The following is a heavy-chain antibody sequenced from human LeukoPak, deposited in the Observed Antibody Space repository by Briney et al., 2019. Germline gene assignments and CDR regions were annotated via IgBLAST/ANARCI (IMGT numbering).Heavy chain of an antibody. CDR3: AREYYYDSSGYSVDYYYYGMDV. J-gene: IGHJ6*02. D-gene: IGHD3-22*01. CDR2: INPNSGGT. Sequence: ASVKVSCKTSGYTFTDYFVHWVRQAPGQGLEWMGWINPNSGGTEYAQKFLGRVTMTRDTSISTAYMELSRLRSDDTAVYLCAREYYYDSSGYSVDYYYYGMDVWGQGTTVTVSS. V-gene: IGHV1-2*02. CDR1: GYTFTDYF.